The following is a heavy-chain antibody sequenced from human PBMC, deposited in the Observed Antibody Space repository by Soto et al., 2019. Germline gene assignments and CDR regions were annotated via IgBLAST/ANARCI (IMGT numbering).Heavy chain of an antibody. CDR3: ARDKTTGRYYYYGMDV. CDR2: ISSSSSYI. J-gene: IGHJ6*02. D-gene: IGHD4-17*01. CDR1: GFTFSSYS. Sequence: VGSVRLSCAASGFTFSSYSMNWVRQAPGKGLEWVSSISSSSSYIYYADSVKGRFTISRDNAKNSLYLQMNSLRAEDTAVYYCARDKTTGRYYYYGMDVWGQGTTVTVSS. V-gene: IGHV3-21*01.